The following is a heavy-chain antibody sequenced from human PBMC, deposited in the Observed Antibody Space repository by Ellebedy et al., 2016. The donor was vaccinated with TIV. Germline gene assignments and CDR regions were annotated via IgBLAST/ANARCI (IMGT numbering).Heavy chain of an antibody. CDR3: ARGSMVRGIIIPFDY. CDR2: IYYSGST. D-gene: IGHD3-10*01. Sequence: MPSETLSLTCTVSGGSIGPYYWSWIRQPPGKGLEWIGYIYYSGSTNYNPSLKSRVTISVDTSKTHFSLNLSSVTAADTAVYYCARGSMVRGIIIPFDYWGLGTLVTVSS. V-gene: IGHV4-59*01. CDR1: GGSIGPYY. J-gene: IGHJ4*02.